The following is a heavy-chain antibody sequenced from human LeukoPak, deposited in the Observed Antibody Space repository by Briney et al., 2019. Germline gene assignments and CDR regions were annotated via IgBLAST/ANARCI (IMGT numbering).Heavy chain of an antibody. V-gene: IGHV4-4*02. Sequence: PSGTLSLTCAVSGGSISSNNWWGWVRQPPGKGLEWIGYIYYSGSTYYNPSLKSRVTISVDTSKNQFSLKLSSVTAADTAVYYCAKALQFAVDYWGQGTLVTVSS. J-gene: IGHJ4*02. CDR1: GGSISSNNW. CDR3: AKALQFAVDY. D-gene: IGHD4-11*01. CDR2: IYYSGST.